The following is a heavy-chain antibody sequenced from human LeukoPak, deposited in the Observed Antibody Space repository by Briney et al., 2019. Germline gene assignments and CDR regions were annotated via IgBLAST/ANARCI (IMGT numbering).Heavy chain of an antibody. V-gene: IGHV3-7*01. CDR1: GFTFSSYA. CDR3: AKTGERDY. Sequence: GGSLRLSCAASGFTFSSYAMQWVRQAPGKGPEWVANIKEDGTQKYYVDSVRGRFTISRDNAENSLYSQMNSLRDEDTAVYYCAKTGERDYWGRGTLVTVSS. J-gene: IGHJ4*02. D-gene: IGHD7-27*01. CDR2: IKEDGTQK.